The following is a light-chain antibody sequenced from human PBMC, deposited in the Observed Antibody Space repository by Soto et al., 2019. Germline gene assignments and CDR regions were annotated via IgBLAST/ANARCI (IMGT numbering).Light chain of an antibody. J-gene: IGKJ3*01. V-gene: IGKV3-11*01. CDR3: QQRSHWPPIT. Sequence: ELVLTQSPATLSLSPEERAILSCRASQSVGTYLAWYQHKPGQAPRLLIHDASNRAAGIPARFSGSGSGTNFTLTIAGLEPEDFAVYYCQQRSHWPPITFGPGTKVDIK. CDR1: QSVGTY. CDR2: DAS.